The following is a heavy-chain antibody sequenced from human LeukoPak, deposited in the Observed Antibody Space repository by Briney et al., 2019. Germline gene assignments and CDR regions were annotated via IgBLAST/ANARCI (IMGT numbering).Heavy chain of an antibody. CDR3: ARVSLDTDFWRGYYGRFDY. CDR2: IYYSGST. CDR1: GGSISSYY. D-gene: IGHD3-3*01. Sequence: TSETLSLTCTVSGGSISSYYWSWIRQPPGKGLEWIGYIYYSGSTNYNPSLKSRVTISVDTSKNQFSLKLSSVTAADTAVYYCARVSLDTDFWRGYYGRFDYWGQGTLVTVSS. V-gene: IGHV4-59*08. J-gene: IGHJ4*02.